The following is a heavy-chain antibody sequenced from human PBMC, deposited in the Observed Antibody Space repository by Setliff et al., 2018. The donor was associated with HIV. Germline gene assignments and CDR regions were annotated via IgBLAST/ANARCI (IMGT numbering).Heavy chain of an antibody. Sequence: ASETLSLTCTVSGGSISRSSYYWAWIRQPPGKGLEWIGNIFYSGHTFYYPSLRSRVTISVDTSKNQFSLKLSSVTAADTAVYYWARGVAAAGLWGQGTLVTVSS. V-gene: IGHV4-39*07. CDR3: ARGVAAAGL. J-gene: IGHJ4*02. CDR2: IFYSGHT. CDR1: GGSISRSSYY. D-gene: IGHD6-13*01.